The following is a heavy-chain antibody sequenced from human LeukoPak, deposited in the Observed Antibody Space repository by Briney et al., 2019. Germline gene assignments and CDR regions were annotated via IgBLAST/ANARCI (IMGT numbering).Heavy chain of an antibody. V-gene: IGHV3-23*01. Sequence: GGSLRLSCAASGFTFNSYAMTWVRQAPGQGLEWVSAVIGSGTSTYYANSVKGRFTISRDNSKNTLYLQMDSLRAEDTAVYYCARDRTTTGLLLAGLIDYWGQGTLVTVSS. CDR3: ARDRTTTGLLLAGLIDY. J-gene: IGHJ4*02. D-gene: IGHD2/OR15-2a*01. CDR2: VIGSGTST. CDR1: GFTFNSYA.